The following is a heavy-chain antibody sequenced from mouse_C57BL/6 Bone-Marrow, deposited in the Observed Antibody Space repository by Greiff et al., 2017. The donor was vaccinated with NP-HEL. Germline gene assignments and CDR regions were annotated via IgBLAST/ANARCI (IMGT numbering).Heavy chain of an antibody. D-gene: IGHD1-1*01. CDR2: IYPGGGYT. CDR3: ARRDYYGSSPFAY. CDR1: GYTFTNYW. Sequence: QVQLQQSGAELVRPGTSVKMSCKASGYTFTNYWIGWAKQRPGHGLEWIGDIYPGGGYTNYNEKFKGKATLTADKSSSTAYMQFSSLTSEDSAIYYCARRDYYGSSPFAYWGQGTLVTVSA. V-gene: IGHV1-63*01. J-gene: IGHJ3*01.